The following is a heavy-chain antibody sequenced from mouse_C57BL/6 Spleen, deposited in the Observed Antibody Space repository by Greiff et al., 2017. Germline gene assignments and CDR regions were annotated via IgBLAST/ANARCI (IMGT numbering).Heavy chain of an antibody. D-gene: IGHD4-1*01. CDR2: IDPETGGT. CDR3: TREETGAWYFDV. Sequence: VKVVESGAELVRPGASVTLSCKASGYTFTDYEMHWVKQTPVHGLEWIGAIDPETGGTAYNQKFKGKAILTADKSSSTAYMELRSLTSEDSAVYYCTREETGAWYFDVRGTEATVTVAS. CDR1: GYTFTDYE. V-gene: IGHV1-15*01. J-gene: IGHJ1*03.